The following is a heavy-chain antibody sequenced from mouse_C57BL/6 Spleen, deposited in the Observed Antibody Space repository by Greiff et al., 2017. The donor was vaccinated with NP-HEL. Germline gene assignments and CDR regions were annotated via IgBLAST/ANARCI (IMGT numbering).Heavy chain of an antibody. CDR2: IYPGDGDT. CDR3: ARGDYDYDGYAMDY. Sequence: LVESGAELVKPGASVKISCKASGYAFSSYWMNWVKQRPGKGLEWIGQIYPGDGDTNYNGKFKGKATLTADKSSSTAYMQLSSLTSEDSAVYCCARGDYDYDGYAMDYWGQGTSVTVSS. CDR1: GYAFSSYW. D-gene: IGHD2-4*01. J-gene: IGHJ4*01. V-gene: IGHV1-80*01.